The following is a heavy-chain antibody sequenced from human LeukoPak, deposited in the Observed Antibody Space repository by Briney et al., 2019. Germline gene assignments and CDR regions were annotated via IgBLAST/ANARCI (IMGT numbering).Heavy chain of an antibody. CDR1: GGTFSSYA. J-gene: IGHJ3*02. V-gene: IGHV1-69*05. D-gene: IGHD3-10*01. CDR3: ARVSPRGYPPRGAFDI. Sequence: GASVKVSCKASGGTFSSYAISWVRQAPGQGLEWMGGIIPIFGTANYAQKFQGRVTITTDESTSTAYMELSSLRSEDTAVYYCARVSPRGYPPRGAFDIWGQGTMVTVSS. CDR2: IIPIFGTA.